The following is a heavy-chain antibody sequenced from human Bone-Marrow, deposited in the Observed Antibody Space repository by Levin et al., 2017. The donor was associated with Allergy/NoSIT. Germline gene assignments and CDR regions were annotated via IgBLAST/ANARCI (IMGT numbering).Heavy chain of an antibody. Sequence: TGGSLRLSCKGSANSFTTYWIGWVRQMPGKGLEWMGSIYPDDFNTKYNPSFQGQVTISADKSISTAYLEYSSLKASDSAMYYCVRHWRYSRGGHWFDPWGQGTLVTVSS. V-gene: IGHV5-51*01. CDR1: ANSFTTYW. J-gene: IGHJ5*02. D-gene: IGHD6-19*01. CDR3: VRHWRYSRGGHWFDP. CDR2: IYPDDFNT.